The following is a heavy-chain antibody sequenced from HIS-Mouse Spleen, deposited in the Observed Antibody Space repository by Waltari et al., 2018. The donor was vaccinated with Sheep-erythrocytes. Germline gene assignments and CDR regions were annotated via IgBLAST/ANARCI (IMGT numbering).Heavy chain of an antibody. D-gene: IGHD1-26*01. CDR1: GFTFSSYG. CDR3: AKRYSGSYYYYYYYGMDV. CDR2: ISYDGSNK. V-gene: IGHV3-30*18. Sequence: QVQLVESGGGVVQPGRSLRLSCAASGFTFSSYGMHWVRQAPGKGLEWVAVISYDGSNKYYADSVKGRFTISRDNSKNTLYRQMNSLRAEDTAVYYCAKRYSGSYYYYYYYGMDVWGQGTTVTVSS. J-gene: IGHJ6*02.